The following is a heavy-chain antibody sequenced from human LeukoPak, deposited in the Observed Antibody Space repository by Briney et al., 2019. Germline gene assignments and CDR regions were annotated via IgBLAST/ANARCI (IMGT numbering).Heavy chain of an antibody. CDR2: IKQDGSEK. CDR1: GGSISSSSYY. J-gene: IGHJ6*04. D-gene: IGHD6-19*01. Sequence: ETLSLTCTVSGGSISSSSYYWGWIRQAPGKGLEWVANIKQDGSEKYYVDSVKGRFTISRDNAKNSLYLQMNSLRAEDTAVYYCARGLVTDSVAGTILCCFLDVWGKGTTVTVSS. V-gene: IGHV3-7*01. CDR3: ARGLVTDSVAGTILCCFLDV.